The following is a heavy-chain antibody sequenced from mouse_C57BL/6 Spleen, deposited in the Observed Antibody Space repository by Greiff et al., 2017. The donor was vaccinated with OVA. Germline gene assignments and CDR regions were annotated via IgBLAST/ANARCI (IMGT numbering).Heavy chain of an antibody. CDR1: GYTFTSYW. CDR2: INPSNGGT. Sequence: VQLQQPGTELVKPGASVKLSCKASGYTFTSYWVHWVKQRPGQGLEWIGNINPSNGGTNYNEKFKSKATLTVDKSSSTAYMQLSSLTSEDSAVYYCARSGNYDWYFDVWGTGTTVTVSS. V-gene: IGHV1-53*01. J-gene: IGHJ1*03. D-gene: IGHD2-1*01. CDR3: ARSGNYDWYFDV.